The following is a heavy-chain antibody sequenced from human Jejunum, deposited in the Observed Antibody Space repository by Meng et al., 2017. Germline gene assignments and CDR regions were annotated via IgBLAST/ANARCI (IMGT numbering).Heavy chain of an antibody. CDR3: TRGGMTSETTFFLH. Sequence: QVKLVQSGAEVKKAGASVTVSCKASGYTFTNYGINWVRQASGQGLEWMAWISADNGNAKYAQNLQDRVTLTTETSTTTAYMELRNLRSDDTAVYYCTRGGMTSETTFFLHWGQGTLVTVSS. CDR1: GYTFTNYG. J-gene: IGHJ4*02. CDR2: ISADNGNA. V-gene: IGHV1-18*01. D-gene: IGHD3-3*02.